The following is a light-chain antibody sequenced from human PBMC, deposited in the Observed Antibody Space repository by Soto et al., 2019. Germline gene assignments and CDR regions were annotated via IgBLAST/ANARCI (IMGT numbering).Light chain of an antibody. V-gene: IGKV3-11*01. J-gene: IGKJ2*01. CDR3: QQRSNWPLYT. CDR2: DAS. CDR1: QSVSSS. Sequence: EIVLTQSPATLSLSPGERATLSCRASQSVSSSLAWYQQTPGQAPRLLMYDASNRATGIPARFSGSGSGTDFTLTISSLEPEDFAVYYCQQRSNWPLYTFGQGTKLEIK.